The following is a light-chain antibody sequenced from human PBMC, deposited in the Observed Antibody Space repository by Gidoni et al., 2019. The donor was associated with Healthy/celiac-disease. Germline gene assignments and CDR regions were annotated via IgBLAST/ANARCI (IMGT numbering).Light chain of an antibody. CDR1: KLGDKY. Sequence: YELTQPPSVSVSPGQTARITCSGDKLGDKYACWYQQKPGQSPVLVIYQDSKRPSGIPERFSGSNSGNTATLTISGTQAMDEADYYCQAWDSSTWVFGGGTKLTVL. J-gene: IGLJ3*02. CDR2: QDS. CDR3: QAWDSSTWV. V-gene: IGLV3-1*01.